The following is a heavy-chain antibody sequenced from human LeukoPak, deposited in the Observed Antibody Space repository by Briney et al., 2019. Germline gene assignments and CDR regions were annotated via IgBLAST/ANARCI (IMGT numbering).Heavy chain of an antibody. CDR1: GGSISSYY. D-gene: IGHD4-23*01. CDR2: IYYSGTT. Sequence: PSETLSLTCTVSGGSISSYYWSWIRQPPGKGLEWIGYIYYSGTTNYNPTLKSRVTILADTSKNQFSLKLSSVTAADTAVYYCARGRYGGNSGEFDYWGPGTLVTVSS. CDR3: ARGRYGGNSGEFDY. V-gene: IGHV4-59*01. J-gene: IGHJ4*02.